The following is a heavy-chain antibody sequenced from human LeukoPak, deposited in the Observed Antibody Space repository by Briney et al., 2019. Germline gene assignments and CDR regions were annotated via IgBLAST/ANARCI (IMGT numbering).Heavy chain of an antibody. CDR2: IYYSGST. J-gene: IGHJ5*02. CDR3: ARMAPEYWFDP. V-gene: IGHV4-59*01. CDR1: GCSISSYY. D-gene: IGHD1-14*01. Sequence: RSETLSLTCTVSGCSISSYYWSWIRQPPGKGLEWIGYIYYSGSTNYNPSLKSRVTISVDTSKNQFSLKLSSVTAADTAVYYCARMAPEYWFDPWGQGTLVTVSS.